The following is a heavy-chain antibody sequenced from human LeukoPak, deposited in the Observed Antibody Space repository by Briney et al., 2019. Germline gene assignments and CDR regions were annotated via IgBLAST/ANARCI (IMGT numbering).Heavy chain of an antibody. J-gene: IGHJ3*02. CDR3: ARDWVAGVPFDAFDI. D-gene: IGHD3-10*01. V-gene: IGHV3-7*01. CDR1: GFTLSNYW. Sequence: PGGSPRLSCVASGFTLSNYWMSWVRQAPGKGLEWVANIKEDGSEKYYVGSVKGRFTISRDNAKNLLYLHMDSLTAEDTAIYYCARDWVAGVPFDAFDIWGQGTMVSVSS. CDR2: IKEDGSEK.